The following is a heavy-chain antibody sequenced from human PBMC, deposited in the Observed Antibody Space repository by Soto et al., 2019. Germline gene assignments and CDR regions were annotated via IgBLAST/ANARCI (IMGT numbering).Heavy chain of an antibody. CDR2: IYYSGTT. CDR1: GGSISSGDYY. V-gene: IGHV4-30-4*01. D-gene: IGHD4-4*01. J-gene: IGHJ4*02. CDR3: ARSRNSDYVPQY. Sequence: QVQLQESGPGLVKPSQTLSLTCTVSGGSISSGDYYWSWIRQPPVTGLEWIGYIYYSGTTYYNPSLKSRVTISVDTSKNQFSLKLSSVTAADTAVYYCARSRNSDYVPQYWGQGTLVTVSS.